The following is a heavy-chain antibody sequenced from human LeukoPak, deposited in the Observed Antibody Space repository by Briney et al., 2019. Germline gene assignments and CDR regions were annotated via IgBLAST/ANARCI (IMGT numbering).Heavy chain of an antibody. Sequence: KESGPTLVKPTQTLTLTCTFSEFSLSTRGVGVGWIRQPPGKALEWLALIYWNDEKRYSPSVKSRLTITKDTSKNQVVLTMTNIDPVDTATYYCAHSSQSNWWGFDIWGQGTMVTVSS. V-gene: IGHV2-5*01. J-gene: IGHJ3*02. CDR3: AHSSQSNWWGFDI. D-gene: IGHD2-15*01. CDR2: IYWNDEK. CDR1: EFSLSTRGVG.